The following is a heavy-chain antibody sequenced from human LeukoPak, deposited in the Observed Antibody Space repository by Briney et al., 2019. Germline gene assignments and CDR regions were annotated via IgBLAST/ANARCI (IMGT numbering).Heavy chain of an antibody. CDR2: INHSGST. D-gene: IGHD1-14*01. V-gene: IGHV4-34*01. CDR1: GGSFSGYY. J-gene: IGHJ5*02. CDR3: ARRTGWFDP. Sequence: SSETLSLTCAVYGGSFSGYYWSWIRQPPGKGLEWIGEINHSGSTNYNPSLKSRVTISVDTSKNQFSLKLSSVTAADTAVYYCARRTGWFDPWGQGTLVTVSS.